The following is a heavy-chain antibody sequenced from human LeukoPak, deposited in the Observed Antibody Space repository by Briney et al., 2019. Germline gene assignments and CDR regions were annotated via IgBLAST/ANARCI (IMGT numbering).Heavy chain of an antibody. V-gene: IGHV1-2*02. CDR3: ARTLGWEMPHFDY. CDR2: INPNSGGT. CDR1: GYTFTDYY. J-gene: IGHJ4*02. Sequence: ASVTVSCKASGYTFTDYYMHWVRQAPGQGLEWMGWINPNSGGTNYAQKFQGRVTMTRDTSISTAYMELSRLKSDDTAVYYCARTLGWEMPHFDYWGQGTLVTVHS. D-gene: IGHD1-26*01.